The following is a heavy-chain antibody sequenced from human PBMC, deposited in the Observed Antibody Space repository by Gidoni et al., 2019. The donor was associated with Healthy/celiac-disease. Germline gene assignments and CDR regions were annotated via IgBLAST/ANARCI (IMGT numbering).Heavy chain of an antibody. J-gene: IGHJ3*02. CDR1: GSPFRSYW. Sequence: EVQLVASGGGLVQPGGSLTLSCAASGSPFRSYWMSWVRRAPGKGLEWVANIKQDGSEKYYVDSVKGRFTISRDNAKNSLYLQMNSLRAEDTAVYYCARESMTDYGDYSGAFDIWGQGTMVTVSS. CDR2: IKQDGSEK. CDR3: ARESMTDYGDYSGAFDI. V-gene: IGHV3-7*01. D-gene: IGHD4-17*01.